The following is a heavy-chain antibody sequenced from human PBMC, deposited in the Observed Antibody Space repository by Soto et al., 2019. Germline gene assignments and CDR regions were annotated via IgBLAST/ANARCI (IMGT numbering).Heavy chain of an antibody. Sequence: GGSLRLSCAASGFSFVDYAMHWVRQTPGKGLEWLSGISWNSGSIGYADSVKGRFTISRDNAKNSLYLQMNSLRAEDTALYYFAKDRGSSWTQVYYYYMDVWGKGTTVTVSS. CDR1: GFSFVDYA. D-gene: IGHD6-13*01. J-gene: IGHJ6*03. CDR3: AKDRGSSWTQVYYYYMDV. V-gene: IGHV3-9*01. CDR2: ISWNSGSI.